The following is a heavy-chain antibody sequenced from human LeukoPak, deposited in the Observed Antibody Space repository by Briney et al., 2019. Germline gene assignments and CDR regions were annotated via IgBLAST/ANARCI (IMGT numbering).Heavy chain of an antibody. J-gene: IGHJ4*02. CDR3: ASEPRLLDH. V-gene: IGHV3-7*01. D-gene: IGHD6-25*01. Sequence: PGGSLRLSCAASGFTFSGHWMSWVRQAPGKGLEWVANINQGGSDKYYVDSVKGRFTISRDNANNLLYPQMNSLRAEDTAVYFCASEPRLLDHWGQGTLVTVSS. CDR2: INQGGSDK. CDR1: GFTFSGHW.